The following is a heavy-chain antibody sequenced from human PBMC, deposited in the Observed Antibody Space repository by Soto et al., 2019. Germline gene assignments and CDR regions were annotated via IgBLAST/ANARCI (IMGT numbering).Heavy chain of an antibody. CDR2: IYYSGST. Sequence: SETLSLTCTVSGGSISSYYWSWIRQPPGKGLEWIGYIYYSGSTNYNPSLKSRVTISVDTSKNQFSLKLSSVTAADTAVYYCARGRNWNYAPFDYWGQGTLVTVSS. V-gene: IGHV4-59*01. J-gene: IGHJ4*02. D-gene: IGHD1-7*01. CDR3: ARGRNWNYAPFDY. CDR1: GGSISSYY.